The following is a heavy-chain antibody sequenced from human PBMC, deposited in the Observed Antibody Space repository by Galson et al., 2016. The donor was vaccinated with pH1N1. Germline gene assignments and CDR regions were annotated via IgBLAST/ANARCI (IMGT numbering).Heavy chain of an antibody. CDR1: GGIFNKYA. D-gene: IGHD3-10*01. J-gene: IGHJ4*02. CDR2: IIAIFGVP. V-gene: IGHV1-69*10. Sequence: SVKVSCKASGGIFNKYAISWVRQAPGQGLEWVGDIIAIFGVPNYAQKFQGRVTINADKSTNIAYMELSSLKSDDTAVYYCAASETYKPSSYDYWGLGTLV. CDR3: AASETYKPSSYDY.